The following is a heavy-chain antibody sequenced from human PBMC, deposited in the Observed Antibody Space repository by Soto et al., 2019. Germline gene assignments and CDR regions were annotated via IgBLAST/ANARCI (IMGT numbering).Heavy chain of an antibody. Sequence: QVQLVESGGGVVQPGRSLRLSCAASGFSFRTYGMHWVRQAPGKGLEWVAVIWYDGSKEYYADSVKGRFTISRDNSKNTLYLQMNRLTAEDTAVYYCAREQGGSYCSGGTCYPKGLGYWGQGTLVTVSS. D-gene: IGHD2-15*01. CDR1: GFSFRTYG. CDR3: AREQGGSYCSGGTCYPKGLGY. J-gene: IGHJ4*02. V-gene: IGHV3-33*01. CDR2: IWYDGSKE.